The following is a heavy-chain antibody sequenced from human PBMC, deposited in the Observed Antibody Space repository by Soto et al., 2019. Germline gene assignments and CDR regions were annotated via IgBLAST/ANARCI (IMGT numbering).Heavy chain of an antibody. D-gene: IGHD3-10*01. J-gene: IGHJ4*02. CDR1: GGSVSSGSYY. V-gene: IGHV4-61*01. CDR3: ATALAYYYGSGSYYFDY. Sequence: SETLSLTCTVSGGSVSSGSYYWSWIRQPPGKGLEWIGYIYYSGSTNYNPSLKSRVTISVDTSKNQFSLKLSSVTAADTAVYYCATALAYYYGSGSYYFDYWGQGTLVTVSS. CDR2: IYYSGST.